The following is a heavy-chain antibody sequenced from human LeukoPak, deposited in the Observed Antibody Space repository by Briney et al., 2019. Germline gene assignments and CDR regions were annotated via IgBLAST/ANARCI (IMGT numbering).Heavy chain of an antibody. J-gene: IGHJ6*03. CDR2: IYYSGST. D-gene: IGHD3-22*01. Sequence: SETLSLTCTVSGGSISSSSYYRGWIRQPPGKGLEWIGSIYYSGSTYYNPSLKSRVTISVDTSKNQFSLKLSSVTAADTAVYYCARLDSSGYPYYYYYYMDVWGKGTTVTVSS. CDR3: ARLDSSGYPYYYYYYMDV. CDR1: GGSISSSSYY. V-gene: IGHV4-39*01.